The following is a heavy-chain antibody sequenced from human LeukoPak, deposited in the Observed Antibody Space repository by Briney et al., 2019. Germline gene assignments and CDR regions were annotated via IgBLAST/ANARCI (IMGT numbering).Heavy chain of an antibody. J-gene: IGHJ4*02. CDR1: GFTFNISA. D-gene: IGHD3-3*01. V-gene: IGHV3-23*01. Sequence: GGSLRLSCAASGFTFNISAMSWVRQAPGKGLECVSPISGSGGSTYYADSVKGRFTISRDNAKNSLYLQMNSLRAEDTAVYYCARVASGRSDYWGQGTLVTVSS. CDR2: ISGSGGST. CDR3: ARVASGRSDY.